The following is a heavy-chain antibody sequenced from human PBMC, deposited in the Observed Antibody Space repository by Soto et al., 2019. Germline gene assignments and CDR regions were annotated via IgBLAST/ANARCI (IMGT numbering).Heavy chain of an antibody. CDR1: GCAIGSYY. V-gene: IGHV4-59*01. J-gene: IGHJ6*02. Sequence: SATLSLTCPVSGCAIGSYYGTWIRQPVGRGLEWMGHIYYTGSTNYNPSLKSRVTISSYTHENQFSLKLHSGTAADTAVYYCARHSYDSSGYYLALGLDVWGQGTTVT. CDR3: ARHSYDSSGYYLALGLDV. D-gene: IGHD3-22*01. CDR2: IYYTGST.